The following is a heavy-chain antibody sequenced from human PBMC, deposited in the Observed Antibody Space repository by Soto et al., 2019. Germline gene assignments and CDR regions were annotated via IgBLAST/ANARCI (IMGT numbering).Heavy chain of an antibody. V-gene: IGHV4-30-2*06. Sequence: SETLSLTCTVSGGSISSGGYSWSWIRQSPGRGLEWIAYIYRDGTTSFNPSLRSRVTLSVDVSKNQFSLQLRSVTAADTAVYYFARGDTSAVIWFDPWGQGTLVTVSS. CDR3: ARGDTSAVIWFDP. CDR2: IYRDGTT. CDR1: GGSISSGGYS. D-gene: IGHD3-22*01. J-gene: IGHJ5*02.